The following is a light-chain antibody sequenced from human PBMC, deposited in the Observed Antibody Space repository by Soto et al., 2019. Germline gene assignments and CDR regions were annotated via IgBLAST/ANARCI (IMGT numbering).Light chain of an antibody. J-gene: IGKJ1*01. CDR3: QNYTGAPWT. V-gene: IGKV1-27*01. CDR2: AAS. Sequence: DIQLTQSPSSLSASVGDRVTITCRASQDISTYLVCYQQKAGTVPNLLIFAASTLQSGVPSRFSGSRSGTDFTLTISSLQPEDVATYYCQNYTGAPWTFGQGTKGQIK. CDR1: QDISTY.